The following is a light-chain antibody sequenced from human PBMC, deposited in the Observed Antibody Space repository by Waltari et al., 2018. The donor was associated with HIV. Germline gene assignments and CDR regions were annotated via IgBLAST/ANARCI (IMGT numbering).Light chain of an antibody. CDR2: TLS. V-gene: IGKV2-40*01. Sequence: DIVMTQTPLYLPVTPGEPASMSCRSSQSLFDTEDVNTYLDWYLQKPGHFPQLLIHTLSSRASGVPDRFSANGSDTFFTLTITRVETDDVGVFYCMQRMESPSTFGQGTRLDIK. J-gene: IGKJ5*01. CDR3: MQRMESPST. CDR1: QSLFDTEDVNTY.